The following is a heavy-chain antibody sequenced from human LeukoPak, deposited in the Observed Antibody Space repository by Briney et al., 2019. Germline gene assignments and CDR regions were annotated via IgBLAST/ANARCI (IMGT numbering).Heavy chain of an antibody. Sequence: PGGSLRLSCAASGLTVSTNYMSWVRQAPGKGLEWVSVIYSGGSTYYADSVKGRFTISRDNSKNTLYLQMNSLRAEDTAVYYCARAQYSSGWYQSFDYWGQGTLVTVSS. J-gene: IGHJ4*02. CDR2: IYSGGST. D-gene: IGHD6-19*01. V-gene: IGHV3-66*01. CDR1: GLTVSTNY. CDR3: ARAQYSSGWYQSFDY.